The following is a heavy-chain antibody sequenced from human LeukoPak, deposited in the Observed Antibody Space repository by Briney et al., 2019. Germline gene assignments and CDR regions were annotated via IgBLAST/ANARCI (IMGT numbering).Heavy chain of an antibody. V-gene: IGHV1-69*06. CDR3: ARDRYCSSTSCYAFDY. Sequence: SVKVSCKASGGTFSSYAISWVRQAPGQGLEWKGGIIPIFGTANYAQKFQGRVTITADKSTSTAYMELSSLRSEDTAVYYCARDRYCSSTSCYAFDYWGQGTLVTVSS. CDR2: IIPIFGTA. J-gene: IGHJ4*02. D-gene: IGHD2-2*01. CDR1: GGTFSSYA.